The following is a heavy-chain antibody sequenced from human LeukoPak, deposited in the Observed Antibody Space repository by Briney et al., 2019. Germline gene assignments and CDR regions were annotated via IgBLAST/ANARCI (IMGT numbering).Heavy chain of an antibody. CDR2: INPNSGGT. CDR1: GYTFTGYY. V-gene: IGHV1-2*06. Sequence: GASVKVSCKASGYTFTGYYMHWVRQAPGQGLEWMGRINPNSGGTDYAQKFQGRVTMTRDTSISTAYMELSRLRSDDTAVYYCARDWYSSGWYYFDYWGQGTLVTVSS. J-gene: IGHJ4*02. CDR3: ARDWYSSGWYYFDY. D-gene: IGHD6-19*01.